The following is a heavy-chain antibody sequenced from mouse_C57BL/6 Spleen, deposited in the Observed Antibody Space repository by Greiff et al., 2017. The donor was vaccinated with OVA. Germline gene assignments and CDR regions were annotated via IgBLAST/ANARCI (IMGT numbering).Heavy chain of an antibody. CDR1: GYTFTSYW. D-gene: IGHD4-1*01. CDR3: ARGDWDNYFDY. CDR2: IDPSDSET. Sequence: QVHVKQPGAELVRPGSSVKLSCKASGYTFTSYWMHWVKQRPIQGLEWIGNIDPSDSETHYNQKFKDKATLTVDKSSSTAYMQLSSRTSEDSAVYYCARGDWDNYFDYWGQGTTLTVSS. J-gene: IGHJ2*01. V-gene: IGHV1-52*01.